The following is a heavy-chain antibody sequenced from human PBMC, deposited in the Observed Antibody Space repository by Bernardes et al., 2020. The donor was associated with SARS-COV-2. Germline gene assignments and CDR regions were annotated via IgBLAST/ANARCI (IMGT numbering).Heavy chain of an antibody. CDR1: GGSISSYY. CDR3: ARGEGYSGYDSFDY. J-gene: IGHJ4*02. V-gene: IGHV4-59*01. Sequence: ETLSLTCTVSGGSISSYYWNWIRQPPGKGLEWIGYIYYSGSTNYNPSLKSRVTISVDTSKNQFSLKLSSVTAADTAVYYCARGEGYSGYDSFDYWGQGTLVTVSS. CDR2: IYYSGST. D-gene: IGHD5-12*01.